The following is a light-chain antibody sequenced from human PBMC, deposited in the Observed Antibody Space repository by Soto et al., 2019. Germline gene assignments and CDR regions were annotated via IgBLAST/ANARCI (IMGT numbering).Light chain of an antibody. CDR3: QQRSNLIT. J-gene: IGKJ5*01. CDR1: QSVSSY. V-gene: IGKV3-11*01. Sequence: EIVLTQSPATLSLSPGERATLSCRASQSVSSYLAWYQQKPGQAPRLLIYDASNRATGIPARFSGSGSGTDITLTISSLEPEDFAVYYCQQRSNLITFGQGTLLEIK. CDR2: DAS.